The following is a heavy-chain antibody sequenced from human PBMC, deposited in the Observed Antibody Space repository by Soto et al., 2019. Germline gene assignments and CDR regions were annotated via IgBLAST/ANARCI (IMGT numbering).Heavy chain of an antibody. J-gene: IGHJ4*02. D-gene: IGHD2-21*02. CDR2: INAGNGNT. V-gene: IGHV1-3*05. CDR1: GYTFTSYA. Sequence: QVQLVQSGAEEKKPGASVKVSCKASGYTFTSYAMHWVRQAPGQRLEWMGWINAGNGNTKYSQKFQGRATITRDTSARTAYMELRSRRSEDTAVYYCARSIVVVTAPDYGGQGTLVSVSS. CDR3: ARSIVVVTAPDY.